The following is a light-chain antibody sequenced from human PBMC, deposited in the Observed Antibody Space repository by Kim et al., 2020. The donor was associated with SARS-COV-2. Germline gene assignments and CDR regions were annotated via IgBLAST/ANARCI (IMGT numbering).Light chain of an antibody. Sequence: DIQMTQSPSSVSASVGDRVTITCRASQDINHSLAWYQQKPGKAPKLLIYGASILQTGVPSRFSGSASGTEFTLTISSLQPEDFATYYCQQYNSFPFTFGGGTKVDIK. J-gene: IGKJ4*01. CDR3: QQYNSFPFT. CDR1: QDINHS. V-gene: IGKV1-12*01. CDR2: GAS.